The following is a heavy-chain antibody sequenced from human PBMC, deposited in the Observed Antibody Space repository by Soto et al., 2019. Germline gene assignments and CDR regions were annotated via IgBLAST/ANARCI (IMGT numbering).Heavy chain of an antibody. J-gene: IGHJ4*02. D-gene: IGHD3-9*01. CDR1: GGTFSSNA. CDR3: AVAVTGSRSPLAH. Sequence: SVKVSCKASGGTFSSNAISWVRQAPGQGLEWMGGIIPIYASPNYAQTFQGRVTVTADKATSTAYLELSRLKFADSAIYYCAVAVTGSRSPLAHWGQGTLVTVSS. V-gene: IGHV1-69*06. CDR2: IIPIYASP.